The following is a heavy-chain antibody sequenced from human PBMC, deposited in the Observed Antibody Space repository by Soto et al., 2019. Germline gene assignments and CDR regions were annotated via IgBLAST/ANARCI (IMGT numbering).Heavy chain of an antibody. CDR1: GYTFASYA. CDR2: ISAYNGNT. Sequence: QVQLVQSGAEVKKPGASVKVSCKASGYTFASYAISWMRQAPGQGLEWMGWISAYNGNTNYAQKLQVRVNMTTGTYASTGYMELRSQRSDDTAVYYCAREPPPPDYWGHGTLVTVSS. CDR3: AREPPPPDY. J-gene: IGHJ4*01. V-gene: IGHV1-18*01.